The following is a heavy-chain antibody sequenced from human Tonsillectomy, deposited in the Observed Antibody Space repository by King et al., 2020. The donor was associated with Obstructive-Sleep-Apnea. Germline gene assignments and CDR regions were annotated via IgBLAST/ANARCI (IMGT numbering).Heavy chain of an antibody. V-gene: IGHV5-51*01. CDR1: GYRVSNYW. CDR2: IYPGDSDT. J-gene: IGHJ2*01. Sequence: VQLGESGAEVKKPGESLKISCKGSGYRVSNYWNGWVRQMPGKGLEWVGIIYPGDSDTRYSPAFQGQGTIPADKSISTAHLQWSSLKASDTAMYYCARRGGTGDSWYFDLWGRGTLVTVSS. CDR3: ARRGGTGDSWYFDL. D-gene: IGHD7-27*01.